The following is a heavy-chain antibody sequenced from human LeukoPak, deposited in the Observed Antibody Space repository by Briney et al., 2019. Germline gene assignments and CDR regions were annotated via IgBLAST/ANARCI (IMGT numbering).Heavy chain of an antibody. Sequence: PSETLSLTCAVYGGSFSGYYWSWIRQPPGKGLEWIGEINHSGSANYNPSLKSRVTISVGTSKNQFSLKLSSVTAADTAVYYCARGPGIAVAVDYWGQGTLVTVSS. D-gene: IGHD6-19*01. CDR1: GGSFSGYY. V-gene: IGHV4-34*01. CDR3: ARGPGIAVAVDY. J-gene: IGHJ4*02. CDR2: INHSGSA.